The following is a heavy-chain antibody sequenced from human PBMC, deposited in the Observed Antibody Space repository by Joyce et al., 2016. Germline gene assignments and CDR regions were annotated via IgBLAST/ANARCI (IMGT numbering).Heavy chain of an antibody. CDR3: VRGISARPGGPNWFDP. Sequence: EVQLVESGGGLVQPGGSLRLSCAASGFSFSGYWIHWVRQAPVKGLVGVSLSNTDGSSTRCADAVKGRFTISRDNAKNPLYLQMNSLRAEDTAVYYCVRGISARPGGPNWFDPWGQGTLVTVSS. V-gene: IGHV3-74*01. J-gene: IGHJ5*02. CDR1: GFSFSGYW. CDR2: SNTDGSST. D-gene: IGHD6-6*01.